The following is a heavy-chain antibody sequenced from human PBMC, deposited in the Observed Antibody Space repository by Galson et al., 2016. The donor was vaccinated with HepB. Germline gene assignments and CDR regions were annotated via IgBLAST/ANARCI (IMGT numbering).Heavy chain of an antibody. J-gene: IGHJ4*02. CDR1: GFSFSSSG. CDR3: GKPGGFDY. V-gene: IGHV3-23*01. CDR2: ITRSGDAT. Sequence: SLRLSCAASGFSFSSSGMRWVRQAPGRGLERVAGITRSGDATQYADFVKGRFTISRDNSKNTLYLYMNNLTAGDTAIYYCGKPGGFDYWGQGALVTVSP. D-gene: IGHD3-16*01.